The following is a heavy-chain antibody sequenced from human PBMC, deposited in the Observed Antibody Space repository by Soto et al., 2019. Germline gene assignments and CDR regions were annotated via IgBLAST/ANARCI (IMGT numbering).Heavy chain of an antibody. Sequence: PGGSLRLSCAAAGCTFSSYSMNWFRQAPGKGLEWVSYISSSSSTIYYADSVKGRFTISRDNAKNSLYLQMNSLRAEDTAVYYCARDMLDYYDSSGYYQVDYWGQGTLVTVSS. CDR1: GCTFSSYS. CDR3: ARDMLDYYDSSGYYQVDY. CDR2: ISSSSSTI. V-gene: IGHV3-48*01. J-gene: IGHJ4*02. D-gene: IGHD3-22*01.